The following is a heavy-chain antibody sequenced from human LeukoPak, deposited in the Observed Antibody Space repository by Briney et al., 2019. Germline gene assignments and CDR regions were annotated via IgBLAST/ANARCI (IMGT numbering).Heavy chain of an antibody. V-gene: IGHV4-31*03. Sequence: SESLSLTCTVSGGSISSGGFYWSWIRQHPGKVLEWIGYIYYSGSTYYNPSLKSRVTISVDASKNQFSLKLSSVTAADTAVYYCARYGGTVTGNYFDYWGQGTLVSVSS. D-gene: IGHD6-19*01. CDR2: IYYSGST. CDR3: ARYGGTVTGNYFDY. J-gene: IGHJ4*02. CDR1: GGSISSGGFY.